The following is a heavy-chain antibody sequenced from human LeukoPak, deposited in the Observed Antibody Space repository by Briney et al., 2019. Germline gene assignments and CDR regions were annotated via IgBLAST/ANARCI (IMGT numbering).Heavy chain of an antibody. D-gene: IGHD3-10*01. CDR3: AREPPDSGGYDY. J-gene: IGHJ4*02. V-gene: IGHV1-2*02. CDR1: GYIFTSYA. CDR2: INPNRGGT. Sequence: EASVKVSCKASGYIFTSYAMHWVRQAPGQGLEWMGWINPNRGGTSYAQKFQGRVTMTRDTSISTDYMELSRLTSDDTASYFCAREPPDSGGYDYWGQGTLLTVSS.